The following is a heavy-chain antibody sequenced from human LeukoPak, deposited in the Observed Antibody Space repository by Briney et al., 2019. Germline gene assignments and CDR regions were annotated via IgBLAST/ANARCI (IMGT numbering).Heavy chain of an antibody. CDR3: ARDVERWGWAFDI. D-gene: IGHD4-23*01. CDR2: ISSSGSTI. CDR1: GFTFSSYE. J-gene: IGHJ3*02. V-gene: IGHV3-48*03. Sequence: GGSLRLSCAASGFTFSSYEMNWVRQAPGKGLEWVSYISSSGSTIYYADSVKGRFTISRDNAKNSLYLQMNSLRAEDTAVYYCARDVERWGWAFDIWGQGTMVTVSS.